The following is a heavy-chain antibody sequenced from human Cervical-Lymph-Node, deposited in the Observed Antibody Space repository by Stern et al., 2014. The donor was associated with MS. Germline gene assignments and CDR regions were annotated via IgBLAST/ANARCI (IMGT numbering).Heavy chain of an antibody. CDR1: GGSISRSTYY. V-gene: IGHV4-39*01. D-gene: IGHD5-12*01. CDR2: IYYSGTT. J-gene: IGHJ4*02. CDR3: ARHDGWLPHY. Sequence: VQLEESGPGLVKPSETLSLTCSVSGGSISRSTYYWGWIRQPPGKGLEWIGSIYYSGTTYYNPSLKSRVTIDTSTNQFSLRTTSVTAADTAVYYCARHDGWLPHYWSQGTLVTVSS.